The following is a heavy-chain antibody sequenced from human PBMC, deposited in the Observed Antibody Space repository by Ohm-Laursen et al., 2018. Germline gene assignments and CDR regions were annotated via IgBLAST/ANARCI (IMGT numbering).Heavy chain of an antibody. D-gene: IGHD1-26*01. J-gene: IGHJ3*02. CDR2: ISWNSGTM. Sequence: SLRLSCTASGFTFDDYAMHWVRQAPGKGLEWVSDISWNSGTMGYADSVKGRFTISRDNAKNSLYLQMNSLRAEDTAVYYCFSGPSWEIWGQGTVVTVSS. CDR1: GFTFDDYA. CDR3: FSGPSWEI. V-gene: IGHV3-9*01.